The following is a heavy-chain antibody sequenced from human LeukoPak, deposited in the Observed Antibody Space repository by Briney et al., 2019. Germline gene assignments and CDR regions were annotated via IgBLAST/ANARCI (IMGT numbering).Heavy chain of an antibody. Sequence: PSETLSLTCAVYGGSFSGYYWSWIRQPPGKGLEWIGEINHSGSTNYNPSLKSRVTISVDTSKNQFSLKLSSVTAADTAVYYCAREDSSGYYLDYWGQGILVTVSS. D-gene: IGHD3-22*01. V-gene: IGHV4-34*01. CDR3: AREDSSGYYLDY. CDR1: GGSFSGYY. J-gene: IGHJ4*02. CDR2: INHSGST.